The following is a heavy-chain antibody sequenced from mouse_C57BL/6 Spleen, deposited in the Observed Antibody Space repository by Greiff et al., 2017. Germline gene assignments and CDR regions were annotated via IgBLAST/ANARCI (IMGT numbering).Heavy chain of an antibody. J-gene: IGHJ1*03. Sequence: EVKLVESGGGLVKPGGSLKLSCAASGFTFSDSGMHWVRQAPEKGLEWVAYISSGSSTIYYADTVKGRFTISRDNAKNTLFLQMTSLRSEDTAMYYCARRDIGWYFDVWGTGTTVTVSS. CDR2: ISSGSSTI. D-gene: IGHD2-14*01. V-gene: IGHV5-17*01. CDR1: GFTFSDSG. CDR3: ARRDIGWYFDV.